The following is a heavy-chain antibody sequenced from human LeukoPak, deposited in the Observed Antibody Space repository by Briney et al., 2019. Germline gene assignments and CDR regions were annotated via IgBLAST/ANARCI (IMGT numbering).Heavy chain of an antibody. CDR2: IIPILGIA. D-gene: IGHD2-2*01. CDR3: AICSSTWSGDRPDS. Sequence: SVKVSCKASGGTFSSYAISWVRQAPGQGLEWMGRIIPILGIANYAQKFQGRVTITADKSTSTAYMELSSLRSEDTAVYYCAICSSTWSGDRPDSWGQGSLVTVSS. V-gene: IGHV1-69*04. J-gene: IGHJ4*02. CDR1: GGTFSSYA.